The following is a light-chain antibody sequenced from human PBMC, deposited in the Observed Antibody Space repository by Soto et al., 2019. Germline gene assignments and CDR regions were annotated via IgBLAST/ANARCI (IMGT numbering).Light chain of an antibody. J-gene: IGKJ4*01. Sequence: EIVMTQYPATLSVSPGERATLSCRASQSVSSNLAWYQQKPGQAPSLLIYGASTRATGTPARFSGSGSGTEFTLTISSLQSEDFAVYYCQQYIRWPPFGGGAKVDIK. CDR2: GAS. CDR1: QSVSSN. CDR3: QQYIRWPP. V-gene: IGKV3-15*01.